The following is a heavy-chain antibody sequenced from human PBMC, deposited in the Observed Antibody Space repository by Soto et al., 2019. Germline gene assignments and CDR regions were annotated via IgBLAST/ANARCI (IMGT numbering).Heavy chain of an antibody. CDR2: ISYDGSNK. CDR3: ACSQKYYFDY. Sequence: GGPLRLSCAASGFTFSSYALHWVRQAPGKGLEWVAFISYDGSNKYYADSVKGRFTISRDNSKNTLYLQMNSLRAEDTAVYYCACSQKYYFDYWGQGTRVTVSS. J-gene: IGHJ4*02. D-gene: IGHD3-10*02. CDR1: GFTFSSYA. V-gene: IGHV3-30-3*01.